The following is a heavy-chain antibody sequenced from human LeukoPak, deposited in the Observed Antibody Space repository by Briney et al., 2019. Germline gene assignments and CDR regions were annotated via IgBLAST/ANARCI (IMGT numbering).Heavy chain of an antibody. V-gene: IGHV4-4*09. Sequence: KPSETLSLTCTVSGGSINNYYWSWIRQPPGKGLEWIGYIYTSGSTNYNPSLKSRVTISVDTSKNQFSLKLSSVTAADTAVYYCARFTQGRGSSVYEHTYFFDYWGQGTLVTVSS. CDR1: GGSINNYY. D-gene: IGHD5/OR15-5a*01. J-gene: IGHJ4*02. CDR2: IYTSGST. CDR3: ARFTQGRGSSVYEHTYFFDY.